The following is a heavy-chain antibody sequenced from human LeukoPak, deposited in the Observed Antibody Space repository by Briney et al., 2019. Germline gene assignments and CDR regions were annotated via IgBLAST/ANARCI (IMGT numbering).Heavy chain of an antibody. CDR3: ATYRRGYSYGYDY. Sequence: SETLSLTRAVYGGSFSGYYWSWIRQPPGKGLEWIGEINHSGSTNYNPSLRSRVTISVDTSKNQFSLKLSSVTAADTAVYCCATYRRGYSYGYDYWGQGTLVTVSS. CDR2: INHSGST. J-gene: IGHJ4*02. CDR1: GGSFSGYY. D-gene: IGHD5-18*01. V-gene: IGHV4-34*01.